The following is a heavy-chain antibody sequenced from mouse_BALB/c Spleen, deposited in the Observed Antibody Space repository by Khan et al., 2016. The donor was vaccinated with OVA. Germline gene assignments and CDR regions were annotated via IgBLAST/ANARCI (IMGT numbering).Heavy chain of an antibody. D-gene: IGHD1-1*01. V-gene: IGHV1S41*01. J-gene: IGHJ4*01. CDR1: GYTFTSYW. CDR2: IAPGSGSS. CDR3: ARENYYGRTCYAMDY. Sequence: ELVKPGASVKLSCKASGYTFTSYWINWIKQRPGQGLEWIGRIAPGSGSSSYNEMFKGTAILTLDKSSSTAYIQLSSLSSADSAVYFFARENYYGRTCYAMDYWGQGTSVTVSS.